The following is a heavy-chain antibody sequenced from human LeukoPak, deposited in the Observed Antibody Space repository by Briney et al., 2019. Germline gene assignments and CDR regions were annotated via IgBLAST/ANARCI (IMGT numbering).Heavy chain of an antibody. D-gene: IGHD3-16*01. V-gene: IGHV3-48*03. CDR3: AREYYASHDY. J-gene: IGHJ4*02. CDR1: GFTFSSYE. CDR2: ISSSGRTT. Sequence: GGSLRLSCAASGFTFSSYEMNWVRQAPGKGLEWVSYISSSGRTTYYADSVKGRFTISRDNAKNSLYLHMNSLRAEDTALYYCAREYYASHDYWGQGTLVTVSS.